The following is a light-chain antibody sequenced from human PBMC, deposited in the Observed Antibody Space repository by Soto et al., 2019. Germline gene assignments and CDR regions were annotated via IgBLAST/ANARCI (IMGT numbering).Light chain of an antibody. CDR3: QQYDDWPAT. J-gene: IGKJ1*01. V-gene: IGKV3-15*01. CDR1: QSVSSN. Sequence: EIVMTQSPATLSVSPGERATLSCRASQSVSSNLAWYQQKPGQAPRLLIYGASNRAAGIPASFSGSGSGTEFTLTISSLHSEDFAVYYCQQYDDWPATFGQGTKVDSK. CDR2: GAS.